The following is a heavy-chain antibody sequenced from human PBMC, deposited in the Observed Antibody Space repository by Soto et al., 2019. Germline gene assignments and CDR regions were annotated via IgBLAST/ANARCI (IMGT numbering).Heavy chain of an antibody. Sequence: QVQLVQSGAEVKKPGSSVKVSCKASGGTFSSYAISWVRQAPGQGLEWMGGIIPIFGTANYAQKFQGRVTIDADKSTRAAYVELSSVSCGDTAVYYWARPGAPTRWGDVFDYWGQGTLVTVSS. CDR3: ARPGAPTRWGDVFDY. V-gene: IGHV1-69*06. CDR2: IIPIFGTA. J-gene: IGHJ4*02. CDR1: GGTFSSYA. D-gene: IGHD3-16*01.